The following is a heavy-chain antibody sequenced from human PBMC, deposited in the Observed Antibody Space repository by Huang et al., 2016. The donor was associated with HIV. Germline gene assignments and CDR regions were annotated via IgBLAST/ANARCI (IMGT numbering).Heavy chain of an antibody. Sequence: QVHLVQSGVDVKKPGASVKVSCKASDYTFTKYGVSWVRQAPGQGLEWMGWINTYNGNTNYAQKFQGRVTMTTDKSTNTAYMELGSLRYDDTAGYYCARDRVPAVRYYYGMDVWGQGTTVTVTS. CDR3: ARDRVPAVRYYYGMDV. J-gene: IGHJ6*02. CDR1: DYTFTKYG. CDR2: INTYNGNT. V-gene: IGHV1-18*04. D-gene: IGHD3-16*02.